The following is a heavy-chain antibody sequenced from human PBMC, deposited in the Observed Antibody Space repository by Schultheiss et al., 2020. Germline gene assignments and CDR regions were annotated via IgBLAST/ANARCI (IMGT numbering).Heavy chain of an antibody. D-gene: IGHD3-22*01. CDR3: AGEGYYYDSSGPPDAFDI. CDR1: GYTFTSYY. CDR2: INPNSGGT. J-gene: IGHJ3*02. V-gene: IGHV1-2*02. Sequence: ASVKVSCKASGYTFTSYYMHWVRQAPGQGLEWMGIINPNSGGTNYAQKFQGRVTMTRDTSISTAYMELSRLRSDDTAVYYCAGEGYYYDSSGPPDAFDIWGQGTMVTVSS.